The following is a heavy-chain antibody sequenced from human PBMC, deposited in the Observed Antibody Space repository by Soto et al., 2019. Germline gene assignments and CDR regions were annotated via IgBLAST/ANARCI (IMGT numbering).Heavy chain of an antibody. CDR3: AKDRDYDFWSGYYRYYYYYGMDV. D-gene: IGHD3-3*01. V-gene: IGHV3-30*18. Sequence: GGSLSLSCAASGFTFSSYGMHWVRPAPGKGLEWVAVISYDGSNKYYADSVKGRFTISRDNSKNTLYLQMNSLRAEDTAVYYCAKDRDYDFWSGYYRYYYYYGMDVWGQGTTVTVS. J-gene: IGHJ6*02. CDR2: ISYDGSNK. CDR1: GFTFSSYG.